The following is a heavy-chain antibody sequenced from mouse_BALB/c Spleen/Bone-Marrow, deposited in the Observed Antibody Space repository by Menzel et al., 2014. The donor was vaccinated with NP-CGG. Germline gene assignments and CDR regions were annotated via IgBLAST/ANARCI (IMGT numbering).Heavy chain of an antibody. CDR3: ARVYYYRYWYFDV. CDR2: ISYSGGT. CDR1: GYSITSDYA. D-gene: IGHD2-14*01. J-gene: IGHJ1*01. Sequence: EVQLQQSGPGLVKPSQSLSLTCTVTGYSITSDYAWNWIRQFLGNKLEWMGYISYSGGTNYNPSLKSRISITRDTSKNLFFLHLNSVTTEDTATYYCARVYYYRYWYFDVWGAGTTVTVSS. V-gene: IGHV3-2*02.